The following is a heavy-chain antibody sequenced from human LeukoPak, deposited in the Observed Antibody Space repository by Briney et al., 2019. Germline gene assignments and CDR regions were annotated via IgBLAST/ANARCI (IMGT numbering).Heavy chain of an antibody. V-gene: IGHV3-7*04. CDR1: GFTVSKFW. CDR2: IKQDGSEK. Sequence: GGSLRLSCAASGFTVSKFWMTWVRQAPGKGLDWVANIKQDGSEKYYVDSVEGRFTISRDNAKNSLYLQMNSLRAEDTAVYYCARTGPFDYWGQGTLVTVSS. J-gene: IGHJ4*02. CDR3: ARTGPFDY. D-gene: IGHD1-14*01.